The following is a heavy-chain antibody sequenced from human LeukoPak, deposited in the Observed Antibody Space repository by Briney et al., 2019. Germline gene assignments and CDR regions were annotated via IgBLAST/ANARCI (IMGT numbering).Heavy chain of an antibody. J-gene: IGHJ6*03. V-gene: IGHV3-73*01. D-gene: IGHD3-10*01. Sequence: GGSLRLSCAASGFTFSGSAMHWVRQASGKGLEWVGRIRSKANSYATAYAASVKGRFTISRDDSKNTAYLQMNSLKTEDTAVYYCTSGFGELLYYYYYYMDVWGKGTTVTVSS. CDR3: TSGFGELLYYYYYYMDV. CDR1: GFTFSGSA. CDR2: IRSKANSYAT.